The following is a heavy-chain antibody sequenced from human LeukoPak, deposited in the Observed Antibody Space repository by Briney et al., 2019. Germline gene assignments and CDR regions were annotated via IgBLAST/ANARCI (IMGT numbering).Heavy chain of an antibody. CDR2: IYYSGTT. D-gene: IGHD4-23*01. V-gene: IGHV4-31*03. CDR3: ARVYRSSGISSGYFDY. CDR1: GGSISIGSYY. Sequence: SETLSLTCTVSGGSISIGSYYWSWIRQHPGKGLEWIGSIYYSGTTYYNPSLKSRLTISVDTPETQFSLKLSSVTAADTAVYYCARVYRSSGISSGYFDYWGQGTLVTVSS. J-gene: IGHJ4*02.